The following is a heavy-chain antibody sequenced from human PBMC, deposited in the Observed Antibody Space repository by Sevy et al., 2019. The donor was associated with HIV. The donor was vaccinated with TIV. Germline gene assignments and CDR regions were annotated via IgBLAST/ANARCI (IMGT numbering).Heavy chain of an antibody. CDR1: GFTFSDYY. D-gene: IGHD2-15*01. CDR3: ARGYCSGGSCYRGSYYYYYGMDV. V-gene: IGHV3-11*04. CDR2: ISSSGSTI. J-gene: IGHJ6*02. Sequence: GGSLRLSCAASGFTFSDYYMSWIRQAPGKGLEWVSYISSSGSTIYCADSVKRRFTISRDNAKNSLYLQMNSLRAEDTAVYYCARGYCSGGSCYRGSYYYYYGMDVWGQGTTVTVSS.